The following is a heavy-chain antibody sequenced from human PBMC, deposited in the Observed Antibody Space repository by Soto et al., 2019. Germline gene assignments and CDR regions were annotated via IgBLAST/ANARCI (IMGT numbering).Heavy chain of an antibody. V-gene: IGHV4-39*01. CDR3: ARAVVLTGYYYFDY. J-gene: IGHJ4*02. D-gene: IGHD3-9*01. CDR1: GGSISSSTYY. CDR2: DYYGGST. Sequence: PSETLSLTCIVSGGSISSSTYYWGWIRQPPGKGLEWIGNDYYGGSTYYNPSLKSRVTISVDTSKSPFSLKLSSVTAADTAVYYCARAVVLTGYYYFDYWGPGILVTSPQ.